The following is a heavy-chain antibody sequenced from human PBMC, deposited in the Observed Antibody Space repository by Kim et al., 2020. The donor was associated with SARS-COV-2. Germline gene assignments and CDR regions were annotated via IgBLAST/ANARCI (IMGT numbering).Heavy chain of an antibody. V-gene: IGHV1-46*01. J-gene: IGHJ5*02. D-gene: IGHD3-10*01. Sequence: QKFQGRLAMTRDMSTSTVYLELSSLRSEDTAMYYCTRGPAGSLYNWFDPWGQGTLVTVSS. CDR3: TRGPAGSLYNWFDP.